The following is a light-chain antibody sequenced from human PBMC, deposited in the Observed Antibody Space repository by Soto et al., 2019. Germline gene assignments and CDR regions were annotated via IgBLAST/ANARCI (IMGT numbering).Light chain of an antibody. Sequence: QSVLTQPPSASGTPGQRVTISCSGSSSNIGSDTVNWYQQLPGTAPKLLIHRTNQRPSGVPGRFSGSKSGTSASLAITGLQAEDEADYYCQSYDSSLSGAIFGGGTKLTVL. CDR3: QSYDSSLSGAI. CDR2: RTN. J-gene: IGLJ2*01. CDR1: SSNIGSDT. V-gene: IGLV1-44*01.